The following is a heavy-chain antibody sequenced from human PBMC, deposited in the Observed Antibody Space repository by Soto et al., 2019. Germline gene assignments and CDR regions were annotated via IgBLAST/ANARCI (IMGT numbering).Heavy chain of an antibody. CDR1: GCSIRYYY. Sequence: SETLSLPCAESGCSIRYYYWSWIRQSAGKGLEWIGRIYPSGSTNYNPSLKGRVTMSVDTSNNQFSLNLGSVTAADTAVYYCARDRTAAGPSNWFDPWGQGTLVTVSS. V-gene: IGHV4-4*07. CDR3: ARDRTAAGPSNWFDP. D-gene: IGHD6-13*01. J-gene: IGHJ5*02. CDR2: IYPSGST.